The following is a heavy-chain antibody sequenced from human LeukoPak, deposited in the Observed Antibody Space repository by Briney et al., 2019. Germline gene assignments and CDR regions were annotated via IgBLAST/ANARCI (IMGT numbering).Heavy chain of an antibody. V-gene: IGHV3-30*04. CDR2: ISNDGTIQ. D-gene: IGHD3-10*01. CDR3: ARAMVRGVIPY. Sequence: GGSLRLSCAASGFTFRAYAMHWVRQAPGKGLEWLAVISNDGTIQYYADSVKGRFTISRDNSRNIMNLQTDSLRPEDTALYYCARAMVRGVIPYWGQGALVTVSS. CDR1: GFTFRAYA. J-gene: IGHJ4*02.